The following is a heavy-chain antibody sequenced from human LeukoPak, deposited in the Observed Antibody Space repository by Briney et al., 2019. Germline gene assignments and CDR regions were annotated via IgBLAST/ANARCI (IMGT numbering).Heavy chain of an antibody. V-gene: IGHV3-30*18. J-gene: IGHJ1*01. Sequence: PGGSLRLSCAPSGFTFSSYGMHWVRHAPGKGLEWVALISYDGSNKYYADSVKGRFTISRDNSKNTLYLQMNSLRAEDTAVYYCAKEPKPRPTVGYFQHWGQGTLVTVSS. CDR2: ISYDGSNK. D-gene: IGHD1-14*01. CDR1: GFTFSSYG. CDR3: AKEPKPRPTVGYFQH.